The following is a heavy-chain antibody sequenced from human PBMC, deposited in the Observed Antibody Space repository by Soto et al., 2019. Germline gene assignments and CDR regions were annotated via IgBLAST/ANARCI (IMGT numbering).Heavy chain of an antibody. D-gene: IGHD1-20*01. J-gene: IGHJ4*02. CDR1: GYTFTSYA. Sequence: ASVKVSCKASGYTFTSYAMHWVRQAPGQRLGWMGWINAGNCNTKYSQKFQGRVTITRDTSASTAYMELSSLRSEDTAVYYCARGITLPTPLDYWGQGTLVTVSS. CDR2: INAGNCNT. CDR3: ARGITLPTPLDY. V-gene: IGHV1-3*01.